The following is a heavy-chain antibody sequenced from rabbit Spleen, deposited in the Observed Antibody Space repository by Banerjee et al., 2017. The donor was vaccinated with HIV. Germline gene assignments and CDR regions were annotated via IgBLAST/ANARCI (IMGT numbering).Heavy chain of an antibody. CDR1: GFSFSDRDV. CDR2: INASTGKP. V-gene: IGHV1S45*01. J-gene: IGHJ4*01. D-gene: IGHD1-1*01. Sequence: QEQLEESGGGLVKPGGSLTLTCEASGFSFSDRDVLCWVRQAPGKGLEWIACINASTGKPVYATWASARFTISRTSSTTVTLRMTSLTAADRATYFCARDLVGVIGWNFYLWGQGTLVTVS. CDR3: ARDLVGVIGWNFYL.